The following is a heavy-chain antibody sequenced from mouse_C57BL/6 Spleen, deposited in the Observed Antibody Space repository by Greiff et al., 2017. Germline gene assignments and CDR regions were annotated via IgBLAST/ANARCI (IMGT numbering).Heavy chain of an antibody. V-gene: IGHV1-15*01. Sequence: QVQLTESGAELVRPGASVTLSCKASGYTFTDYEMHWVKQTPVHGLEWIGAIDPETGGTAYNEKFKGKAILTADKSSSTAYMELRRLTSEDSAVYYCTRRAGKWYFDVWRTGTTVTVSS. CDR3: TRRAGKWYFDV. D-gene: IGHD2-1*01. J-gene: IGHJ1*03. CDR1: GYTFTDYE. CDR2: IDPETGGT.